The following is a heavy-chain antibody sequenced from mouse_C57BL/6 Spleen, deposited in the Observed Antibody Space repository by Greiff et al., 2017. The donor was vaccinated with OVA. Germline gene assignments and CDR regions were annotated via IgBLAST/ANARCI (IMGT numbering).Heavy chain of an antibody. CDR3: ARSDYYGSSYYFDY. V-gene: IGHV1-80*01. D-gene: IGHD1-1*01. Sequence: QVQLQQSGAELVKPGASVKISCKASGYAFSSYWMNWVKQRPGKGLEWIGQIYPGDGDTNYNGKFKGKATLTADKSSSTAYMQLSSLTSEDSAVYCCARSDYYGSSYYFDYWGQGTTLTVSS. CDR2: IYPGDGDT. CDR1: GYAFSSYW. J-gene: IGHJ2*01.